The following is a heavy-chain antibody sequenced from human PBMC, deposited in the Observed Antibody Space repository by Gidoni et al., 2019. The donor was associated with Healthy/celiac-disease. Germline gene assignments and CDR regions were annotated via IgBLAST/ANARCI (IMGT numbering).Heavy chain of an antibody. CDR3: ARVRAARPDY. CDR1: GGPFSGYY. D-gene: IGHD6-6*01. CDR2: INHCGST. J-gene: IGHJ4*02. Sequence: QVQLQQWGAGLLKPSETRSLTGAVQGGPFSGYYWTWIRQPPGKGLEGIGEINHCGSTKDNPTHKSRVTISVDTSKNQCSLKLSSVTAAETAVYYCARVRAARPDYWGQGTLVTVSS. V-gene: IGHV4-34*01.